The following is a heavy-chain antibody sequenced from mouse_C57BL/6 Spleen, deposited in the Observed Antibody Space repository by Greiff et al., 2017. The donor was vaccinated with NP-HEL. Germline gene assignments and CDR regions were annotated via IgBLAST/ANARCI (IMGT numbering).Heavy chain of an antibody. J-gene: IGHJ2*01. CDR3: AREDGYYY. CDR2: ISSGGSYT. CDR1: GFTFSSYG. Sequence: EVQGVESGGDLVKPGGSLKLSCAASGFTFSSYGMSWVRQTPDKRLEWVATISSGGSYTYYPDSVKGRFTISRDNAKNTLYLQMSSLKSEDTAMYYCAREDGYYYWGQGTTLTVSS. D-gene: IGHD2-3*01. V-gene: IGHV5-6*01.